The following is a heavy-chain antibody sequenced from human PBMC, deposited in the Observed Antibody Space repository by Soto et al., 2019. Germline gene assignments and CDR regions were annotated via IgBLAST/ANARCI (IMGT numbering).Heavy chain of an antibody. J-gene: IGHJ6*02. CDR3: ARGFGTEQGSYYYYGMDV. Sequence: PGGSLRLSYAASGFSFSSYRMNWFRHAPGEVLEWVSSISSPSSYIFYAYSVKGRFNISRDNAKNSMYLQMNSLRAEDPAVHYCARGFGTEQGSYYYYGMDVWGQGTTVTSP. CDR2: ISSPSSYI. D-gene: IGHD3-10*01. CDR1: GFSFSSYR. V-gene: IGHV3-21*01.